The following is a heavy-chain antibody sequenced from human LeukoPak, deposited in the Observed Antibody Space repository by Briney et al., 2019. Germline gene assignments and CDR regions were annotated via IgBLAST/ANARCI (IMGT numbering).Heavy chain of an antibody. D-gene: IGHD6-13*01. V-gene: IGHV3-21*01. CDR2: ISSSSSYI. CDR1: GFTFSSYS. J-gene: IGHJ4*02. Sequence: GGSLRLSCAASGFTFSSYSMNWVRQAPGKGLEWVSSISSSSSYIYYADSVKGRFTISRDNAKNSLYLQMNSLRAEDTAVYYCAHISSSYYYFDSWGQGTLVTVSS. CDR3: AHISSSYYYFDS.